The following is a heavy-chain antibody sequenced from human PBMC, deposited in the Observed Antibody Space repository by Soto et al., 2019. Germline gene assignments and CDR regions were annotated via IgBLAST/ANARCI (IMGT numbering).Heavy chain of an antibody. J-gene: IGHJ6*02. CDR3: ARDGNYDFWSGYYFDYYYGMDV. Sequence: PSETLSLTCTVSGGSISSYYWSWIRQPPGKGLEWIGYIYYSGSTNYNPSLKSRVTISVDTSKNQFSLKLSSVTAADTAVYYCARDGNYDFWSGYYFDYYYGMDVWGQGTTVTV. D-gene: IGHD3-3*01. V-gene: IGHV4-59*01. CDR1: GGSISSYY. CDR2: IYYSGST.